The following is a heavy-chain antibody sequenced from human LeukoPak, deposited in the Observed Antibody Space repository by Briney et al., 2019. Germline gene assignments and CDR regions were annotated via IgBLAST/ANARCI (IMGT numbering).Heavy chain of an antibody. CDR3: ARERDLRGAYCMDV. CDR2: ISSDGRNT. Sequence: GGSLRLSCAASGFTFRTYWMRWVRQAPGKGLVWVSRISSDGRNTIYPDAVKGRFTISRDNTNNILYLQMNSLRGDDTAVYYYARERDLRGAYCMDVWGKGTTVTVSS. V-gene: IGHV3-74*01. J-gene: IGHJ6*03. D-gene: IGHD5/OR15-5a*01. CDR1: GFTFRTYW.